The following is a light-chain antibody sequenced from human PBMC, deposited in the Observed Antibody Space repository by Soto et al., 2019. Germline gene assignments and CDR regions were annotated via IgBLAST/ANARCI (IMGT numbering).Light chain of an antibody. J-gene: IGKJ5*01. Sequence: EIVLTQSPATLSLSPGERATLSCRASQSVGSYLAWYQQKPGQAPRLLIYDASNRATGIPARFSGSGSGTDFTLTISSLEPADFAVYYCQQRTNWPPSTFGQGTRLEIK. V-gene: IGKV3-11*01. CDR3: QQRTNWPPST. CDR1: QSVGSY. CDR2: DAS.